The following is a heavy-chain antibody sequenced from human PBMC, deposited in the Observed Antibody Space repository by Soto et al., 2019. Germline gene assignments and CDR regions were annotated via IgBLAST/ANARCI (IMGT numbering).Heavy chain of an antibody. V-gene: IGHV3-64D*08. CDR1: GFTFSSYA. D-gene: IGHD2-15*01. CDR2: ISSNGGST. J-gene: IGHJ4*02. CDR3: VKDGPPTLVYCSGGSSPYFDY. Sequence: QLGGSLRLSCSASGFTFSSYAMHWVRQAPGKGLGYVSAISSNGGSTYYADSVKGRFTISRDNSKNTLYLQMSSLRAEDTAVYYCVKDGPPTLVYCSGGSSPYFDYWGQGTLVTVSS.